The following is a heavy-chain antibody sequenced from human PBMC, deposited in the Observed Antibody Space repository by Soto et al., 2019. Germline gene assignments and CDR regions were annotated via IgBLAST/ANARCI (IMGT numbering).Heavy chain of an antibody. V-gene: IGHV5-10-1*01. CDR1: GYSFASYW. Sequence: GESLKISCKGSGYSFASYWISWVRQMPAKGLEWMGRIDPSDSYANYSPSFQGHVTFSADKSISTAYLQWSSLRASDTAMYYCARHKAFYYDSSGAWGQGTMVTVSS. CDR3: ARHKAFYYDSSGA. J-gene: IGHJ5*02. CDR2: IDPSDSYA. D-gene: IGHD3-22*01.